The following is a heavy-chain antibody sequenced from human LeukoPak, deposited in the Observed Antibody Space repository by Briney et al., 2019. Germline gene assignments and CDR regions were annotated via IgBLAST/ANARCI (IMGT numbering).Heavy chain of an antibody. Sequence: ASVKVSCMASGYTFTGYYMHCVRQAPGQGLGWMGWINPNSGGTNYAQTFQGRVTMTRDTSISTAYMERSRLRSDDTAVYYCARDHIVVVPAANTSDYYYYYGMDVWGQGTTVTVSS. J-gene: IGHJ6*02. CDR1: GYTFTGYY. V-gene: IGHV1-2*02. D-gene: IGHD2-2*01. CDR3: ARDHIVVVPAANTSDYYYYYGMDV. CDR2: INPNSGGT.